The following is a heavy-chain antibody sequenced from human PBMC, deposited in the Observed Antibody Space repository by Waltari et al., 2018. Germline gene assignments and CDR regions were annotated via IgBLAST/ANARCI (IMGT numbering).Heavy chain of an antibody. V-gene: IGHV3-30*02. D-gene: IGHD3-16*01. CDR1: GFTFSSYG. CDR2: IRYDGSNK. Sequence: QVQLVESGGGVVQPGGSLRLSCAASGFTFSSYGMHWVRQAPGKGLEWVAFIRYDGSNKYYADAVKGRFTISRDNSKNTLYLQMNSLRAEDTAVYYCAKEGLGGDFDYWGQGTLVTVSS. J-gene: IGHJ4*02. CDR3: AKEGLGGDFDY.